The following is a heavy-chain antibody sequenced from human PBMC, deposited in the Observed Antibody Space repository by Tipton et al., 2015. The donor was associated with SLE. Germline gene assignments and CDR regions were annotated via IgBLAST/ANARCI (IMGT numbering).Heavy chain of an antibody. Sequence: TLSLTCTVSGGSISSYYWSWIRQPSGKGLEWIGYIYYSGSTNYNPSLKSRVTISVDTSKNQFSLKLSSVTAADTAVYYCASGGSPLGMDVWGQGTTVTVSS. V-gene: IGHV4-59*01. CDR2: IYYSGST. CDR1: GGSISSYY. D-gene: IGHD3-16*01. CDR3: ASGGSPLGMDV. J-gene: IGHJ6*02.